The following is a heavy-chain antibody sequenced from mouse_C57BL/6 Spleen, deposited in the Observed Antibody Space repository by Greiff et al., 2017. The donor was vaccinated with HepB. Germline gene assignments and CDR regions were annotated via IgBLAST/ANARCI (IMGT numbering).Heavy chain of an antibody. CDR3: VRGDYVDY. D-gene: IGHD1-1*02. V-gene: IGHV10-1*01. Sequence: EVKLVESGGGLVQPKGSLKLSCAASGFSFNTCAMNWVRQAPGKGLEWVARIRSKSNNYATYYADSVRDRFTISRDDSESMLYLQMNNLKTEDTAMYYCVRGDYVDYWGQGTTLTVSS. CDR2: IRSKSNNYAT. CDR1: GFSFNTCA. J-gene: IGHJ2*01.